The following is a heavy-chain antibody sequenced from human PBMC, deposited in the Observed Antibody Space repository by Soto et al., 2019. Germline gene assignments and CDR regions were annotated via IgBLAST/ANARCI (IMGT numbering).Heavy chain of an antibody. V-gene: IGHV4-61*01. CDR3: ERDGRWLQKIDY. J-gene: IGHJ4*02. D-gene: IGHD5-12*01. CDR2: IYYSGST. Sequence: SETLSLTCTVSGGSVSSGSYYWSWIRQPPGKGLEWIGYIYYSGSTNYNPSLKSRVTISVDTSKNQFSLKLSSVTAADTAVYYCERDGRWLQKIDYWGQGTLVTVSS. CDR1: GGSVSSGSYY.